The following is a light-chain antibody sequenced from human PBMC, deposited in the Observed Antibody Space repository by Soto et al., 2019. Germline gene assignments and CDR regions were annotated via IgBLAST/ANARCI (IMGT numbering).Light chain of an antibody. CDR2: DVS. V-gene: IGLV2-14*03. CDR1: SSDVGGYNY. Sequence: QSALTQPASVSGSPGQSITISCTGTSSDVGGYNYVSWYQQHPGKAPKLMICDVSNRPSGVSNRFSGSKSGNTASLTISGLQAEDEADYYCSSYTSSSTLEVFGTGTRSPS. J-gene: IGLJ1*01. CDR3: SSYTSSSTLEV.